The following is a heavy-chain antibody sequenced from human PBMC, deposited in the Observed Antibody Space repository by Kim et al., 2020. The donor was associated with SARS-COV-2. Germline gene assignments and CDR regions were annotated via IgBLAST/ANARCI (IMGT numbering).Heavy chain of an antibody. J-gene: IGHJ4*02. Sequence: GESLKISCKGSGYSFTSYWIGWVRQMPGKGLEWMGIIYPGDSDTRYSPSFQGQVTISADKSISTAYLQWSSLKASDTAMYYCARLGGVLLWFGELLRNPPRFDYWGQGTLVTVSS. CDR1: GYSFTSYW. D-gene: IGHD3-10*01. V-gene: IGHV5-51*01. CDR3: ARLGGVLLWFGELLRNPPRFDY. CDR2: IYPGDSDT.